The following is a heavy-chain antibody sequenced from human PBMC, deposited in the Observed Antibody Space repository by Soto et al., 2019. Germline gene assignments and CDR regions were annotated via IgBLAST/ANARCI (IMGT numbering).Heavy chain of an antibody. D-gene: IGHD4-17*01. V-gene: IGHV3-23*01. J-gene: IGHJ4*02. CDR1: GFTFSSYA. CDR2: ISGSGGST. CDR3: AKGYGDYVSVAFDY. Sequence: EVQLLESGGGLVQPGGSLRLSCAASGFTFSSYAMSWVRQAPGKGLEWVSAISGSGGSTYYADSVQGRFTISRDNSKNTLYLQVNSLRDEETAGYYCAKGYGDYVSVAFDYWGQGTLVTVSS.